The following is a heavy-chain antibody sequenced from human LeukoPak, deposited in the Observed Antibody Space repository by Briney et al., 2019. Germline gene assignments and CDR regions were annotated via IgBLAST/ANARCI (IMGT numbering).Heavy chain of an antibody. CDR1: GFTFSSYS. CDR3: ARGRGTVTTGYYFDY. CDR2: ISSSSSTI. J-gene: IGHJ4*02. V-gene: IGHV3-48*04. Sequence: GGSLRLSCAASGFTFSSYSINWVRQAPGKGLEWVPYISSSSSTIYYADSLKGRFTISRDNAKNSLYLQMNSLRAEDTAVYYCARGRGTVTTGYYFDYWGQGTLVTVSS. D-gene: IGHD4-17*01.